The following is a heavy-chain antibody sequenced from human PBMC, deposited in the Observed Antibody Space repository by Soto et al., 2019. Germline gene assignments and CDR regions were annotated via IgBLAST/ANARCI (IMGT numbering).Heavy chain of an antibody. CDR3: ARELGNRYGRPGTVDY. D-gene: IGHD5-18*01. CDR1: GGSISSGGYY. V-gene: IGHV4-31*03. Sequence: TLSLTCTVSGGSISSGGYYWSWIRQHPGKGLEWIGYIYYSGSTYYNPSLKSRVTISVDTSKNQFSLKLSSVTAADTAVYYCARELGNRYGRPGTVDYWGQGTLVTVSS. CDR2: IYYSGST. J-gene: IGHJ4*02.